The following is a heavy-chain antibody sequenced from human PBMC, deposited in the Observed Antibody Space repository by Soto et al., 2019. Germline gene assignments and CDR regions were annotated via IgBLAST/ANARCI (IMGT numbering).Heavy chain of an antibody. V-gene: IGHV4-4*02. Sequence: QVQLQESGPGLVKPSGTLSLTCAVSGGSISSSNWWSWVRQPPGKGLEWIGEIYHSGSTNYNPSPKSRVTISVVKSKNQVSLKLSSVTAADTAVYYCARRDDFWSGYWLLDPWGQGTLVTVSS. CDR1: GGSISSSNW. CDR2: IYHSGST. CDR3: ARRDDFWSGYWLLDP. J-gene: IGHJ5*02. D-gene: IGHD3-3*01.